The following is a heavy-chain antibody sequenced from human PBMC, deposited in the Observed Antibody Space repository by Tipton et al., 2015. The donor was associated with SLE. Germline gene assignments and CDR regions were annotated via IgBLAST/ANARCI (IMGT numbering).Heavy chain of an antibody. CDR1: GGSFSDYY. Sequence: TLSLTCAVYGGSFSDYYWSWIRQPPGKGLEWIGEINHSGSTNYNPSLKSRVTISVDTSKNQFSLKLSSVTAADTAVYYCAREVLRTAAVPFDIWGQGTMVTVSS. D-gene: IGHD1-14*01. CDR2: INHSGST. J-gene: IGHJ3*02. CDR3: AREVLRTAAVPFDI. V-gene: IGHV4-34*01.